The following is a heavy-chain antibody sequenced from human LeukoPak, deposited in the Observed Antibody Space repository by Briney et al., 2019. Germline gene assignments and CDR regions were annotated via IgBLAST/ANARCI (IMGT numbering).Heavy chain of an antibody. CDR2: IYGGGST. CDR3: ASWPGGWYGEDS. V-gene: IGHV3-53*01. CDR1: GVTVSNNF. Sequence: GGSLRLSCAASGVTVSNNFMSWVRQAPGKGLEWVSVIYGGGSTYYADSVKGRFTISRDTSKNTLYLQMDSLRAEDTAVYYCASWPGGWYGEDSWGQGTLVTVSS. J-gene: IGHJ4*02. D-gene: IGHD6-19*01.